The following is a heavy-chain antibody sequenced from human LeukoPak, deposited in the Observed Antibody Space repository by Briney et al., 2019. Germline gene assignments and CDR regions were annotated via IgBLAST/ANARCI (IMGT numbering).Heavy chain of an antibody. Sequence: SETLSLTCTVSSGSISSHYWSWIRQSPGKGLEWIGVINYTGTTRYNPSLRGRVTMSVDSSRNHFSLKLTSMTAADTALYYCARLLNNDNAGDPDTFDMWGQGTMVTVSS. CDR2: INYTGTT. CDR1: SGSISSHY. V-gene: IGHV4-59*11. D-gene: IGHD2-21*02. J-gene: IGHJ3*02. CDR3: ARLLNNDNAGDPDTFDM.